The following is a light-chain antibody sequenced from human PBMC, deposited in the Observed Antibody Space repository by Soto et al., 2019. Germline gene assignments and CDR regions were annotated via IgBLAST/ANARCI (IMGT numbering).Light chain of an antibody. CDR2: AAS. J-gene: IGKJ4*01. CDR1: QGISRY. CDR3: QQVKNYPLA. Sequence: DIQLTQTPSFLSASVGDRVTITCRASQGISRYVAWYQQKPGKAPKVLIYAASTLKSGVPSRFSGSGSGTECTLTISSLQPEDFATYHGQQVKNYPLAFGGGTRVEIK. V-gene: IGKV1-9*01.